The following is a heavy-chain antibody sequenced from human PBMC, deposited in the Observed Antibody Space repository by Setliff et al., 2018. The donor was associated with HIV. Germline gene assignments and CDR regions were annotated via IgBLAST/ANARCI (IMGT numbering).Heavy chain of an antibody. Sequence: PSETLSLTCTVSGGSISSYFWSWIRQPPGKGLEWIGTIYYSGSTNYNPSLESRVTISVDTSKNKFSVTLRSVTTADTAVYYCARDRGRGSGSPTRKFYYYGMDVWGQGTTVTV. J-gene: IGHJ6*02. CDR3: ARDRGRGSGSPTRKFYYYGMDV. CDR2: IYYSGST. V-gene: IGHV4-59*01. D-gene: IGHD3-10*01. CDR1: GGSISSYF.